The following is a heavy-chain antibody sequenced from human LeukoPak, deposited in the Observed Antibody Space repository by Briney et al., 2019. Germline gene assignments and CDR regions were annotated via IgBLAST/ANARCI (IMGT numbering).Heavy chain of an antibody. D-gene: IGHD4-17*01. CDR3: ARTYGDYWPFDY. CDR2: INHSGST. Sequence: SETLSLTCAVYVGSFNDSSWSWIRQPPGKGLEWIGEINHSGSTNYNPSLKSRVTISVDTSKNQFSLKLSSVTAADTAVYYCARTYGDYWPFDYWGQGTLVTVSS. J-gene: IGHJ4*02. V-gene: IGHV4-34*01. CDR1: VGSFNDSS.